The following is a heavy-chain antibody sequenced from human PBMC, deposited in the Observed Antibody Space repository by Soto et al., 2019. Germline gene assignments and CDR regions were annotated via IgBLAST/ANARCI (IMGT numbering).Heavy chain of an antibody. J-gene: IGHJ3*02. CDR2: IIPIFGTA. D-gene: IGHD2-15*01. CDR1: GGTFSSYA. V-gene: IGHV1-69*13. CDR3: ARDGLGYCSGGSCYSSSAFDI. Sequence: ASVKVSCKASGGTFSSYAISWVRQAPGQGLEWMGGIIPIFGTANYAQKFQGRVTITADESTSTAYMELSSLRSEDTAVYYCARDGLGYCSGGSCYSSSAFDIWG.